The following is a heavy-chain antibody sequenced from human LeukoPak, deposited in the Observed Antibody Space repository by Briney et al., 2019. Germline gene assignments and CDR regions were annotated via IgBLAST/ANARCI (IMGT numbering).Heavy chain of an antibody. Sequence: SSETLSLTCAVYGGSFSGYYWSWIRQPPGKGLEWIGNIYYRGSTYYNPSLKSRVTISVDTSKNQFSLRLTSVTAADTAVYYCARIYYYYYYMDVWGKGTTVTVSS. J-gene: IGHJ6*03. CDR3: ARIYYYYYYMDV. CDR2: IYYRGST. V-gene: IGHV4-34*01. CDR1: GGSFSGYY.